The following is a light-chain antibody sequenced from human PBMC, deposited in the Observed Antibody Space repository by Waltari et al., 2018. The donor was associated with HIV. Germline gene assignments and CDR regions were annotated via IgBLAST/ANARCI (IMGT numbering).Light chain of an antibody. J-gene: IGKJ3*01. CDR3: QQYGSSPLFT. CDR2: DAS. CDR1: QIVGGNH. V-gene: IGKV3-20*01. Sequence: EIVLTQSPDTLSLSPGERATISCRASQIVGGNHLAWDQQRLGQTPRLLIYDASNRATGIPDRISGSVSGTDFTLTITRLEPEDFAVYYCQQYGSSPLFTFGPGTKVDIK.